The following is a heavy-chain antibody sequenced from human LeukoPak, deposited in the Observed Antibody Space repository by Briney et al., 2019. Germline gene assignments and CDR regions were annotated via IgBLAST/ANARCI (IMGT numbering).Heavy chain of an antibody. CDR1: GFTFSSDS. CDR2: ISSSSSYI. V-gene: IGHV3-21*01. Sequence: GGSLRLSCAASGFTFSSDSMNWVRQAPGKGLEWVSSISSSSSYIYYADSVKGRFTISRDNAKNSLYLQMNSLRAEDTAVYYCARDFIPDYYYDSSGYYRGFDYWGQGTLVTVSS. J-gene: IGHJ4*02. D-gene: IGHD3-22*01. CDR3: ARDFIPDYYYDSSGYYRGFDY.